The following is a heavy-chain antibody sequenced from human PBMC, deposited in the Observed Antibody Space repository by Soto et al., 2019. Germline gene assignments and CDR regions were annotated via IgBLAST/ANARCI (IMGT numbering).Heavy chain of an antibody. CDR1: GYTFTGYY. CDR3: ARARAPGSSSSWVDY. J-gene: IGHJ4*02. V-gene: IGHV1-2*04. CDR2: INPNSGGT. Sequence: ASVKVSCKASGYTFTGYYMHWARQAPGQGLEWMGWINPNSGGTNYAQKFQGWVTMTRDTSISTAYMELSWLRSDDTAVYYCARARAPGSSSSWVDYWGQGTLVTVSS. D-gene: IGHD6-6*01.